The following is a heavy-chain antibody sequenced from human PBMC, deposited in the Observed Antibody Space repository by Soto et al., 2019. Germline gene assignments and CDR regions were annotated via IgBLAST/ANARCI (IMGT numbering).Heavy chain of an antibody. Sequence: QLLESGPGLVKPSETLSLTCTVSGGSISSSSYYWGWIRQPPGKGLEWIGSIYYSGSTYYNPSLKSRVTISVDTSKNQFSLKLSSVTAADTAVYYCARRSSSKNSGWFDPWGQGTLVTVSS. CDR3: ARRSSSKNSGWFDP. J-gene: IGHJ5*02. CDR2: IYYSGST. D-gene: IGHD6-6*01. V-gene: IGHV4-39*01. CDR1: GGSISSSSYY.